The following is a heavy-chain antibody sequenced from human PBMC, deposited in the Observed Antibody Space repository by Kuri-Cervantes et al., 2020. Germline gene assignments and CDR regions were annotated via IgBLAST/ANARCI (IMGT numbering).Heavy chain of an antibody. CDR3: AREGCSGASCRNTPYYYYGMDV. D-gene: IGHD2-15*01. Sequence: GESLKISCAASGFTFSSSWMHWVCQAPEKGLEWVADIKCDGSEKYYVDSVKGRFIISRDKAKNSLYLQMNSLSDEDTAVYFCAREGCSGASCRNTPYYYYGMDVWGQGTTVTVSS. J-gene: IGHJ6*02. CDR2: IKCDGSEK. CDR1: GFTFSSSW. V-gene: IGHV3-52*01.